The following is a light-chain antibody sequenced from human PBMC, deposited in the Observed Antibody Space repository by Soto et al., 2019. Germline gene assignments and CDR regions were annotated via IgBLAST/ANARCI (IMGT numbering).Light chain of an antibody. CDR2: GAS. V-gene: IGKV3-15*01. J-gene: IGKJ4*01. CDR1: QSVSSN. CDR3: QHCQPYGDSPPLT. Sequence: EIVMTQSPATLSVSPGERATLSCRASQSVSSNLAWYQQKPGQAPTLLIYGASARATGIPARFSGSGSGTEFTLTISSLQSEDFAVYYCQHCQPYGDSPPLTFGGGTKVEIK.